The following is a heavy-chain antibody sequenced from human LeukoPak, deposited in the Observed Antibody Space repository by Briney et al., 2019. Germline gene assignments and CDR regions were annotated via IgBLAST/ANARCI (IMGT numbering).Heavy chain of an antibody. J-gene: IGHJ4*02. Sequence: SETLSLTCTVSGGSISSSSYYWGWIRQPPGKGLEWIGEINHSGSTNYNPSLKSRVTISVDTSKNQFSLKLSSVTAADTAVYYCARRRLRSGVTPFDYWGQGTLVTVSS. V-gene: IGHV4-39*07. CDR2: INHSGST. D-gene: IGHD4-17*01. CDR1: GGSISSSSYY. CDR3: ARRRLRSGVTPFDY.